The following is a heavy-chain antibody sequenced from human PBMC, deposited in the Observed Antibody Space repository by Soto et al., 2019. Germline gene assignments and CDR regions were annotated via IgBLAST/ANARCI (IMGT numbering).Heavy chain of an antibody. D-gene: IGHD5-18*01. J-gene: IGHJ6*02. CDR1: GGTFSSYA. Sequence: QVQLVQSGAEVKKPGSSVKVSCKASGGTFSSYAISWVRQAPGQGLEWMGGIIPIFGTANYAQKFQGRVKITADESTSTAYMELSSLRSEDTAVYYCARGPGYSYGYNRYGMDVWGQGTTVTVSS. CDR3: ARGPGYSYGYNRYGMDV. CDR2: IIPIFGTA. V-gene: IGHV1-69*01.